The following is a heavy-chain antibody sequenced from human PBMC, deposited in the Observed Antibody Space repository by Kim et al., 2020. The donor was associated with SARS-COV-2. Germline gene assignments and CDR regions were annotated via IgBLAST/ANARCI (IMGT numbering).Heavy chain of an antibody. V-gene: IGHV1-18*01. J-gene: IGHJ4*02. CDR3: ASRGSSSWYPFDY. D-gene: IGHD6-13*01. Sequence: YAQKLQGRITMTTDTSTSTAYMELRSLRSDDTAVYYCASRGSSSWYPFDYWGQGTLVTVSS.